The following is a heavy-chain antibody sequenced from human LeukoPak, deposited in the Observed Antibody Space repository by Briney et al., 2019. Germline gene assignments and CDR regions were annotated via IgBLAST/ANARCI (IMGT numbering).Heavy chain of an antibody. CDR2: INHSGST. CDR3: ARGRPPNYYDSSGTYFDY. Sequence: PSETLSLTCAVYGGSFSGYYWSWIRQPPGKGLEWIGEINHSGSTNYNPSLKSRVTISVDTSKNQFSLKLSSETAAETAVYYCARGRPPNYYDSSGTYFDYWGQGTLVTVSS. CDR1: GGSFSGYY. D-gene: IGHD3-22*01. J-gene: IGHJ4*02. V-gene: IGHV4-34*01.